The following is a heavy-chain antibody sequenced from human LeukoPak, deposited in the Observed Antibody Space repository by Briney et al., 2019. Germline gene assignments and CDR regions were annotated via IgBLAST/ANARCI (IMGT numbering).Heavy chain of an antibody. CDR2: IYNSGST. J-gene: IGHJ4*02. Sequence: PSETLSLTCTVSGGSISSNSYYWGWIRQPPGKGLEWLANIYNSGSTYYNPYLKRRVSMSVDTSRNQFSLKLTSVTAADTAVYFCARLPRAGGGLDYRGQGTLVTVSS. D-gene: IGHD6-13*01. CDR1: GGSISSNSYY. V-gene: IGHV4-39*01. CDR3: ARLPRAGGGLDY.